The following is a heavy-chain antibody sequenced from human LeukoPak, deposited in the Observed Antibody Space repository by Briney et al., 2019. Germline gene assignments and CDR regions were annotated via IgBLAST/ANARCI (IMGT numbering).Heavy chain of an antibody. V-gene: IGHV4-59*08. CDR3: ARLPYCSTTSCYYWFDP. D-gene: IGHD2-2*01. J-gene: IGHJ5*02. Sequence: SETLSLTCTVSGDSIRRYYWSWIRQPPGKGLEWIGYIYYSGSTKYNPSLKSRVTISVDTSKNQFSLKLSSVTAADTAVYYCARLPYCSTTSCYYWFDPWGQGTLVTVSS. CDR2: IYYSGST. CDR1: GDSIRRYY.